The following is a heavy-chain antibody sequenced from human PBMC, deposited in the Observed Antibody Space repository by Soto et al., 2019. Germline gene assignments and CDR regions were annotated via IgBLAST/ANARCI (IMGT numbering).Heavy chain of an antibody. J-gene: IGHJ4*02. Sequence: GSLRLSCAASGFTFSSYGMHWVRQAPGKGLEWVAVISYDGSNKYYADSVKGRFTISRDNSKNTLYLQMNSLRAEDTAVYYCAKIGYSYGYGINPFDYWGQGTLVTVSS. CDR2: ISYDGSNK. CDR3: AKIGYSYGYGINPFDY. CDR1: GFTFSSYG. D-gene: IGHD5-18*01. V-gene: IGHV3-30*18.